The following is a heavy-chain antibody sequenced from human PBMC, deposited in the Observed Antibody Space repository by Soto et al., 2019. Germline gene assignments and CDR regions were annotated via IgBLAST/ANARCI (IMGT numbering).Heavy chain of an antibody. D-gene: IGHD3-10*01. CDR1: GFTFSSYD. CDR3: ARDDPRGYYYGMDV. J-gene: IGHJ6*02. CDR2: IGTAGDT. Sequence: GGSLGLSCAASGFTFSSYDMHWVRQATGKGLEWVSAIGTAGDTYYPGSVKGRFTISRENAKNSLYLQMNSLRAEDTAVYYCARDDPRGYYYGMDVWGQGTTVTVSS. V-gene: IGHV3-13*01.